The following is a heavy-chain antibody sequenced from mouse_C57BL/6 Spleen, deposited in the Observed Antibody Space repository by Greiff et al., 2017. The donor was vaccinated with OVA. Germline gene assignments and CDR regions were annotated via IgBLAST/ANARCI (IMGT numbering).Heavy chain of an antibody. J-gene: IGHJ3*01. V-gene: IGHV7-1*01. CDR1: GFTFSDFY. Sequence: EVMLVDSGGGLVQSGRSLRLSCATSGFTFSDFYMEWVRQAPGKGLEWIAASRNKANDYTTEYSASVKGRFIVSRDTSQSILYLQMNALRAEDTAIYYCARDAAGASWFAYWGQGTLVTVSA. CDR3: ARDAAGASWFAY. CDR2: SRNKANDYTT. D-gene: IGHD3-3*01.